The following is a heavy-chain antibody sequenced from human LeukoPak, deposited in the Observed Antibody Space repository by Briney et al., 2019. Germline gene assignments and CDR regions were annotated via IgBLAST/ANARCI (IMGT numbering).Heavy chain of an antibody. CDR1: GGSISSYY. V-gene: IGHV4-59*01. CDR2: IYYSGST. Sequence: SETLSLTCTVSGGSISSYYWSWIRQPPGKGLEWIGYIYYSGSTNYNPSLKSRVTISVDTSKNQFSLKLSSVTAADTAVYYCARDVSGWYYFDYWGQGTLVTVPS. J-gene: IGHJ4*02. CDR3: ARDVSGWYYFDY. D-gene: IGHD6-19*01.